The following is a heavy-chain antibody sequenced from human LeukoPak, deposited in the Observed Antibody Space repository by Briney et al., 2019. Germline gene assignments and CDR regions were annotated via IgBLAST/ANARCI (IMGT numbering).Heavy chain of an antibody. Sequence: SETLSLTCSVSDGSMNNDYWTWIRQPPGKGLEWIGYIYFSGSTDYNPSLRSRVTMSVDTSKNQFSLKLNSGTAADTAVYYCARGPLYVSGSYNWFDPWGQGTLVTVSS. CDR3: ARGPLYVSGSYNWFDP. CDR2: IYFSGST. CDR1: DGSMNNDY. D-gene: IGHD3-10*01. V-gene: IGHV4-59*12. J-gene: IGHJ5*02.